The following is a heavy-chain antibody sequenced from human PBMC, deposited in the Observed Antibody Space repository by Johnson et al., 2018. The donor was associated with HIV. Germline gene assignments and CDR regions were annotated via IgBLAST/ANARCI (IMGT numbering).Heavy chain of an antibody. CDR1: GFTFSPYW. CDR3: TTGAFHAYDM. D-gene: IGHD2/OR15-2a*01. CDR2: IISDVSSA. J-gene: IGHJ3*02. V-gene: IGHV3-74*02. Sequence: VQLVESGGGLVQPGGSLRLSCAASGFTFSPYWIHWVRQAPGQGLVWVSRIISDVSSAIYTDSVTGRFTISRDNTKNTLYLQMNSLRAEDTAVYYCTTGAFHAYDMWGQGTLVTVSS.